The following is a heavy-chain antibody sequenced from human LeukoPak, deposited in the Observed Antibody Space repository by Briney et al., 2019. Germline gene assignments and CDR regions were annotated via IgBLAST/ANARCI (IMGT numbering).Heavy chain of an antibody. J-gene: IGHJ4*02. CDR1: GFTFSNAW. D-gene: IGHD6-19*01. V-gene: IGHV3-23*01. CDR3: AKADENYSGGWYVGYFDS. CDR2: ISRGGSGT. Sequence: TGGSLRLPCAASGFTFSNAWLSWVRQAPGKGLECVSAISRGGSGTYYADSVKGHFTVSRDNSKNTLYLQMNSLRAEDTAVYYCAKADENYSGGWYVGYFDSWGQGTLVTVSS.